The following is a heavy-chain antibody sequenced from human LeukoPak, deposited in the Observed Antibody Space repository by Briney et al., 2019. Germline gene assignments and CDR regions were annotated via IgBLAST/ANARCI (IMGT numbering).Heavy chain of an antibody. V-gene: IGHV1-18*01. CDR2: ISAYNGNT. CDR1: GYTFTSYG. CDR3: ARAEQYYYDSSGYYGNFDY. D-gene: IGHD3-22*01. J-gene: IGHJ4*02. Sequence: GASVKVSCKASGYTFTSYGISWVRQAPGQGLEWMGWISAYNGNTNYAQKLQGRVTMTTDTSTSTAYMELRSLRSDDTAVYYCARAEQYYYDSSGYYGNFDYWGQGTLVTVSS.